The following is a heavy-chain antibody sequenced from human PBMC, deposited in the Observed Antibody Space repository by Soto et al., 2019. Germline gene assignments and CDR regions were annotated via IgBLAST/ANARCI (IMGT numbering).Heavy chain of an antibody. CDR2: IYYSGST. Sequence: SATLSLTCTVSGGSISSYYWSWIRQPPGKGLEWIGYIYYSGSTNYNPSLKSRVTISVDTSKNQFSLKLSSVTAADTAVYYCARSGGSRYGWFDPWSQGTQVTVSS. CDR1: GGSISSYY. CDR3: ARSGGSRYGWFDP. V-gene: IGHV4-59*01. D-gene: IGHD2-15*01. J-gene: IGHJ5*02.